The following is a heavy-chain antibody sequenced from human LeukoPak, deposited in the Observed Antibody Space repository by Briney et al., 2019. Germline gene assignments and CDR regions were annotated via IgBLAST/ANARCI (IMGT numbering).Heavy chain of an antibody. CDR2: INQDGSDK. Sequence: GGSLRLSCAASGFSISAYWMSWVRQAPGKGLEWVANINQDGSDKYSVDSEKGRFTISRDNAKNSLYLEMNSLRADDTAVYYCARDLVVVGSGFSYGMDVWGQGTTVTVSS. V-gene: IGHV3-7*01. CDR3: ARDLVVVGSGFSYGMDV. CDR1: GFSISAYW. J-gene: IGHJ6*02. D-gene: IGHD2-15*01.